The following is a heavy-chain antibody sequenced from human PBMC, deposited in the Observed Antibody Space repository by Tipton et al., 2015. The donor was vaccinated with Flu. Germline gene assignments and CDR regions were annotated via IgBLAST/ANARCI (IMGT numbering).Heavy chain of an antibody. D-gene: IGHD5-12*01. CDR1: GFTFSSYG. CDR2: IWYDGSNK. V-gene: IGHV3-33*01. CDR3: ARELGGGWWLRLGYFDY. Sequence: SLRLSCAASGFTFSSYGMHWVRQAPGKGLEWVAVIWYDGSNKYYADSVKGRFTISRDNSKNTLYLQMNSLRAEDTAVYYCARELGGGWWLRLGYFDYWGQGTLVTVSS. J-gene: IGHJ4*02.